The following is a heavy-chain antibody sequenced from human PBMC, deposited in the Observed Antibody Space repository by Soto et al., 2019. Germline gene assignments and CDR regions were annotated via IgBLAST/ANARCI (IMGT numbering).Heavy chain of an antibody. V-gene: IGHV1-2*04. CDR3: ARTAGDSYVHGEIAEYYQH. D-gene: IGHD5-18*01. J-gene: IGHJ1*01. Sequence: ASVKVSCKASGYTFTGYYMHWVRQAPGQGLEWMGWINPNSGGTNYAQKFQGWVTMTRDTSISTAYMELSRLRSDDTAVYYCARTAGDSYVHGEIAEYYQHWSQGTLVTVAS. CDR2: INPNSGGT. CDR1: GYTFTGYY.